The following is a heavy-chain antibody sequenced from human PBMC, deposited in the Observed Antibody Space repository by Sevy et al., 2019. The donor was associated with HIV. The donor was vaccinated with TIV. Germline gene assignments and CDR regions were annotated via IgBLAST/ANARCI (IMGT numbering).Heavy chain of an antibody. CDR1: GFTLSSYG. V-gene: IGHV3-33*01. CDR3: ARDXXDVDIAMVDDAFDI. J-gene: IGHJ3*02. CDR2: IWYDGSNK. Sequence: GGSLRLSCAASGFTLSSYGIHWVRQAPGKGLEWVAVIWYDGSNKYYADSVKGRFTISRDNSKNTLYLEMNSLRAEDXXXXYXARDXXDVDIAMVDDAFDIWGQGTTVTVSS. D-gene: IGHD5-18*01.